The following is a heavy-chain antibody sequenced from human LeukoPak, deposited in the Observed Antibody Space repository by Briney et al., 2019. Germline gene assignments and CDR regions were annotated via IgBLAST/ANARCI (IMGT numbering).Heavy chain of an antibody. CDR1: GGTFISYA. D-gene: IGHD3-22*01. CDR3: ARGQHSSGYYLPN. J-gene: IGHJ4*02. V-gene: IGHV1-69*05. CDR2: IIPIFGTA. Sequence: SVKVSCKASGGTFISYAISWVRQAPGKGREWMGRIIPIFGTANYAQKFQGRVTITTDESTSTAYMELSSLRSEDTAVYYCARGQHSSGYYLPNWGQGTLVTVSS.